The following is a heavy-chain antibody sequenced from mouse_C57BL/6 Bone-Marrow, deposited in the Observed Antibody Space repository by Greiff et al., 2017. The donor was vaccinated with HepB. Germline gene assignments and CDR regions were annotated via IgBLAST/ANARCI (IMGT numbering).Heavy chain of an antibody. CDR1: GYTFTSYG. CDR2: IYPRRGNT. CDR3: ARDPYYYGSDYAMDY. Sequence: VQLQQSGAELARPGASVKLSCKASGYTFTSYGISWVKQRTGQGLEWIGEIYPRRGNTYYNEKFKGKATLTADKSSSTAYMELRSLTSEDSAVYFCARDPYYYGSDYAMDYWGQGTSVTVSS. D-gene: IGHD1-1*01. J-gene: IGHJ4*01. V-gene: IGHV1-81*01.